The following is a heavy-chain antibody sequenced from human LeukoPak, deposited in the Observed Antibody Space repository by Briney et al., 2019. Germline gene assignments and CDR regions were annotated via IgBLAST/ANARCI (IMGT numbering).Heavy chain of an antibody. CDR1: GFTFSSYA. CDR2: ISGSDGAT. Sequence: PGRSLRLSCAASGFTFSSYAMGWVHQAPGQGLAWVSVISGSDGATYYADSAKGRFTISRDNSKNTLYLQMNSRRADGQAVEYFAKGTNYYDSSGHYLFRYFDYWGQGTLLTVSS. J-gene: IGHJ4*02. D-gene: IGHD3-22*01. V-gene: IGHV3-23*01. CDR3: AKGTNYYDSSGHYLFRYFDY.